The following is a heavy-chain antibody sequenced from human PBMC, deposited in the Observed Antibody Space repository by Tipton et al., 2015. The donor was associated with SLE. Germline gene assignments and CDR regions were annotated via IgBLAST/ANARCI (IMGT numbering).Heavy chain of an antibody. V-gene: IGHV3-33*01. J-gene: IGHJ4*02. CDR3: ARRGTGRYFDY. Sequence: SLRLSCAAPGFTFSSYGMHWVRQAPGKGLEWVAVIWYDGSNKYYADSVKGRFTISRDNSKNTLYLQMNSLRAEDTAVYYCARRGTGRYFDYWGQGTLVTVSS. D-gene: IGHD1-1*01. CDR2: IWYDGSNK. CDR1: GFTFSSYG.